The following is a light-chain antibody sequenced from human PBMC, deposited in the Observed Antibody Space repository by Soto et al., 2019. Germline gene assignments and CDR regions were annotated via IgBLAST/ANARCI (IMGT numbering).Light chain of an antibody. CDR2: DVS. CDR1: SSDVGGYNY. Sequence: QSALTQPASVSGSPGQSITISCTGTSSDVGGYNYVSWYQQHPGKAPKLMIYDVSNRPSGVSNRFSGSKSGNTASLTISGLQADDEADYYCSSYTSSSTLFGTGNKVTVL. V-gene: IGLV2-14*01. CDR3: SSYTSSSTL. J-gene: IGLJ1*01.